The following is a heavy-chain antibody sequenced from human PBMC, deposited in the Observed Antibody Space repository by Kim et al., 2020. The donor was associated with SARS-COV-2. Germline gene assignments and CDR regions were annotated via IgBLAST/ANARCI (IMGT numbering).Heavy chain of an antibody. D-gene: IGHD2-15*01. CDR3: ARSGYCSGGSCYDYSGMDV. V-gene: IGHV1-69*13. J-gene: IGHJ6*02. CDR1: GGTFSSYA. Sequence: SVKVSCKASGGTFSSYAISWVRQAPGQGLEWMGGIIPIFGTANYAQEFQGRVTITADESTSTAYMELSSLRSEDTAVYYCARSGYCSGGSCYDYSGMDVWGQGTTVTVSS. CDR2: IIPIFGTA.